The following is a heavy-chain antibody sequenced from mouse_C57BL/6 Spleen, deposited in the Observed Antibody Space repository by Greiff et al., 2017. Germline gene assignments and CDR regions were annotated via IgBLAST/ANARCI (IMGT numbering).Heavy chain of an antibody. V-gene: IGHV1-15*01. D-gene: IGHD3-3*01. CDR3: TRGGTPDY. Sequence: VQLQESGAELVRPGASVTLSCKASGYTFTDYEMHWVKQTPVHGLEWIGAIDPETGGTAYNQKFKGKAILTADKSSSTAYMELRSLTSEDSAVYYCTRGGTPDYWGQGTTLTVSS. CDR1: GYTFTDYE. CDR2: IDPETGGT. J-gene: IGHJ2*01.